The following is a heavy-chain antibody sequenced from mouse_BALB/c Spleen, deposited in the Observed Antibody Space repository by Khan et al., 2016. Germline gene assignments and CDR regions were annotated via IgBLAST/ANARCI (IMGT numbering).Heavy chain of an antibody. V-gene: IGHV10-3*03. CDR1: GFTFNTFA. CDR2: IRSKSNNYAT. Sequence: EVQLVESGGRLVQPKGSLKLSCAASGFTFNTFAMHWVCQAPGKGLEWVARIRSKSNNYATYYADSVKDRFTISRDDSQNMIYLQMNNLKTENTAMYYCVRESYDGYFSGFAYWGQGTLVTVSA. CDR3: VRESYDGYFSGFAY. J-gene: IGHJ3*01. D-gene: IGHD2-3*01.